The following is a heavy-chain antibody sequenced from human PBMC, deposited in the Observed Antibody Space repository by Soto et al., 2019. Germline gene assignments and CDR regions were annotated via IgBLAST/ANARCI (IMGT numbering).Heavy chain of an antibody. CDR3: TKGDCSGNSCYGTDY. J-gene: IGHJ4*02. D-gene: IGHD2-15*01. CDR2: ISGSGRYT. V-gene: IGHV3-23*01. CDR1: GFTFSSYA. Sequence: EVQLLESGGGSVQPGGSLRLSCAASGFTFSSYAMSWVRQAPGKGLEWVSAISGSGRYTYYADSVKGRFTVSRDNSKNTLYVQMNSLRAEDTAVYYCTKGDCSGNSCYGTDYWGQGTLVTVSS.